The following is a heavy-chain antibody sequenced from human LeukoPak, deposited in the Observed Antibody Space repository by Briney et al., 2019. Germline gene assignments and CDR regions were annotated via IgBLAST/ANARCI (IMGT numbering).Heavy chain of an antibody. J-gene: IGHJ6*02. CDR3: ARDLWRRYYGMDV. CDR1: GFTFSSYA. CDR2: IWYDGSNK. V-gene: IGHV3-33*08. Sequence: GRSLRLSCAASGFTFSSYAMHWVRQAPGKGLEWGAVIWYDGSNKYYADSVKGRFTISRDNSKNTLYLQMNSLRAEDTAVYYCARDLWRRYYGMDVWGQGTTVTVSS. D-gene: IGHD2-21*01.